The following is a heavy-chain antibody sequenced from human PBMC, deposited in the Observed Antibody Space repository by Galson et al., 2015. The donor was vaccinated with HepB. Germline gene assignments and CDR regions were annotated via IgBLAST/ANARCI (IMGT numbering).Heavy chain of an antibody. V-gene: IGHV4-34*01. CDR2: IDYSGSN. CDR1: GGSFSGYY. J-gene: IGHJ5*02. Sequence: SETLSLTCAVYGGSFSGYYWSWIRQPPGKGLEWIGSIDYSGSNYYNPSLKSRVTISVGKSKNQFSLKLSSVTAADTAVYYCPSASVRWFDPWGQGTLVTVSS. CDR3: PSASVRWFDP.